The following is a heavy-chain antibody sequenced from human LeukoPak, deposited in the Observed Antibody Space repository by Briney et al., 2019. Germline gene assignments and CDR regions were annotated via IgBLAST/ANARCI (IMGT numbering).Heavy chain of an antibody. D-gene: IGHD6-13*01. CDR3: ARVTAADYFDY. CDR2: IYYSGST. J-gene: IGHJ4*02. V-gene: IGHV4-59*01. Sequence: SETLSLTCTVSGGSISSYYWSWIRQPPGKGLEWIGYIYYSGSTNYNPSLKSRVTISVDTSKNQFSLKLSSVTAADTAVYYCARVTAADYFDYWGQGTLVTVSS. CDR1: GGSISSYY.